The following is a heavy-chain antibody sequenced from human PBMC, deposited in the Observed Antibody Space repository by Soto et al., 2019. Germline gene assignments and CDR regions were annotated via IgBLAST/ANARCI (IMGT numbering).Heavy chain of an antibody. V-gene: IGHV3-23*01. CDR1: GFTFSSYA. CDR3: AKVKVPAAKRDYWYFDL. D-gene: IGHD2-2*01. Sequence: GGSLRLSCAASGFTFSSYAMSWVRQAPGKGLEWVSAISGSGGSTYYADSVKGRFTISRDNSKNTLYLQMNSLRAEDTAVYYCAKVKVPAAKRDYWYFDLWGRGTLVTVSS. CDR2: ISGSGGST. J-gene: IGHJ2*01.